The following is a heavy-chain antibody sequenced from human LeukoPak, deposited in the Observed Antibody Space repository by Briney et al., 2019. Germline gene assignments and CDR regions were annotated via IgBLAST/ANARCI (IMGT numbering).Heavy chain of an antibody. CDR1: GFTFSNYG. CDR2: VANDGRDK. D-gene: IGHD6-13*01. V-gene: IGHV3-30*18. J-gene: IGHJ4*02. Sequence: GGSLRLSCAASGFTFSNYGMHWVRQAPGKGLEWVAVVANDGRDKRYADSVKGRFTISRDNSKNTVYLQMNSLRAEDMAVYYCAKDLNVAAAGYYFDYWGQGTLVTVSS. CDR3: AKDLNVAAAGYYFDY.